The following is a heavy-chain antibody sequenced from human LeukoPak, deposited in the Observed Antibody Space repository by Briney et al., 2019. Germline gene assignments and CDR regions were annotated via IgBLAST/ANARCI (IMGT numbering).Heavy chain of an antibody. V-gene: IGHV1-24*01. Sequence: GASVKVSCKVSGYTLTEFSMHWVRQAPGKGLEWMGGLDPEDGETIYAQKFQGRVTMTEDTSTDTAYMEPRSLRSEDTAVYYCATDLRRVGATKMRYWGQGTLVTVSS. CDR1: GYTLTEFS. CDR3: ATDLRRVGATKMRY. CDR2: LDPEDGET. J-gene: IGHJ4*02. D-gene: IGHD1-26*01.